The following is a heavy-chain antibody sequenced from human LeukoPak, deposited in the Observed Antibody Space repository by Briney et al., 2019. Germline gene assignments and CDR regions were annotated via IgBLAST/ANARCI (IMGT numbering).Heavy chain of an antibody. V-gene: IGHV4-4*07. CDR3: ARGPGYPSWFDP. D-gene: IGHD5-12*01. CDR2: IYTSGST. CDR1: GGAISSYY. J-gene: IGHJ5*02. Sequence: SETLSLTCTVSGGAISSYYWSWIRQHAGKGLEWIGRIYTSGSTNYNPSLKSRVTISVDKSKNQFSLKLSPVTAADTAVYYCARGPGYPSWFDPWGQGTLVTVSS.